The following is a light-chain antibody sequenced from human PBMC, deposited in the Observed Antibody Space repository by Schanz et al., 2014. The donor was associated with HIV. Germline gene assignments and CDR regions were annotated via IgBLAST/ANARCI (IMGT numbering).Light chain of an antibody. J-gene: IGKJ2*01. Sequence: EIVLTQSPGTLSVSPGDRATLSCTASQAVSSGQLAWYQQKPGQAPRLLIYGASTRVTGIPARFSGGGSGTDFTLTISSLQPEDLATYYCLQDYSHPNTFGQGTKLEI. CDR1: QAVSSGQ. V-gene: IGKV3D-7*01. CDR2: GAS. CDR3: LQDYSHPNT.